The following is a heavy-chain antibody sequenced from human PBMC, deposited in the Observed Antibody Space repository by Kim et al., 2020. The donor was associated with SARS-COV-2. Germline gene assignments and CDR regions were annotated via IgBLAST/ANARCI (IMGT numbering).Heavy chain of an antibody. CDR3: SKTAAAGTLWFDP. D-gene: IGHD6-13*01. V-gene: IGHV3-53*01. CDR2: IYTSGKT. Sequence: GGSLRLSCAVSGFTVSNNYFSWVRRAPGKGLEWVSVIYTSGKTNYADSVKGRFTISRDNSKNTIYLQMNNLRADDTALYYCSKTAAAGTLWFDPWGQGTLVSVSS. CDR1: GFTVSNNY. J-gene: IGHJ5*02.